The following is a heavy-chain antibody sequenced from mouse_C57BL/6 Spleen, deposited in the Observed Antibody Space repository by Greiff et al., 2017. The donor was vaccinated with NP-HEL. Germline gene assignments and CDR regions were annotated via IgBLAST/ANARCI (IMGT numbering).Heavy chain of an antibody. CDR3: ARGGAIYDGYLDWYFDV. Sequence: VQLKQPGAELVKPGASVKLSCKASGYTFTSYWMHWVKQRPGQGLEWIGMIHPNSGSTNYNEKFKSKATLTVDKSSSTAYMQLSSLTSEDSAVYYCARGGAIYDGYLDWYFDVWGTGTTVTVSS. V-gene: IGHV1-64*01. J-gene: IGHJ1*03. D-gene: IGHD2-3*01. CDR1: GYTFTSYW. CDR2: IHPNSGST.